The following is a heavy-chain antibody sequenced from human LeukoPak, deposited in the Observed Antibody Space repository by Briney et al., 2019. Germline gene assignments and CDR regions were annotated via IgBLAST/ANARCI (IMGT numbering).Heavy chain of an antibody. D-gene: IGHD3-3*01. CDR1: GFTFSNYA. Sequence: PGGSLRLSCAASGFTFSNYAMHWVRQAPGKGLERVALISYDGSGKYYSDSVKGRFTISRDNSENTLYLQMNSLRAEDTAIYYCARERTGYYIVYWGQGTLVTVSS. CDR3: ARERTGYYIVY. V-gene: IGHV3-30*04. CDR2: ISYDGSGK. J-gene: IGHJ4*02.